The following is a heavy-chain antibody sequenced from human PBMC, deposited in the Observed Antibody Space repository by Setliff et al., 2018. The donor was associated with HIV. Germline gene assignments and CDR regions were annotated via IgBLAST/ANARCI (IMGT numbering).Heavy chain of an antibody. CDR3: ARGLSFYDPGGFDY. V-gene: IGHV4-39*01. CDR1: GGSISTNSYY. CDR2: ICYRGNT. Sequence: SETLSLTCTVSGGSISTNSYYWGWIRQPPRKGLEWIGRICYRGNTYYNPSLKSRVTISVDTSKNQFSLKLSSVTAADTAVYYCARGLSFYDPGGFDYWGQGTLVTVSS. D-gene: IGHD3-22*01. J-gene: IGHJ4*02.